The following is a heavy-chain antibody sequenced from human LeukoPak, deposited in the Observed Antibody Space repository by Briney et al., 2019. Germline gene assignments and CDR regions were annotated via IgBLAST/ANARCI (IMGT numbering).Heavy chain of an antibody. CDR1: GFTFSSYW. V-gene: IGHV3-7*01. J-gene: IGHJ1*01. CDR3: ARDLYYYDSSGYYPGYFQH. CDR2: IKQDGSEK. Sequence: GGSLRLSCAASGFTFSSYWMSWVRQAPGKGLEWVANIKQDGSEKYYVDSVKGRFTISRDNAKNSLYLQMNSLRAEDTAVYYCARDLYYYDSSGYYPGYFQHWGQGTLVTVSS. D-gene: IGHD3-22*01.